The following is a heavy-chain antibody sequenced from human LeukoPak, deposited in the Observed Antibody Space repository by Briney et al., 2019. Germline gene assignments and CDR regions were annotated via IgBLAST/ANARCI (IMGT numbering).Heavy chain of an antibody. CDR1: GFTSSSYG. CDR2: ISYDGSNE. V-gene: IGHV3-30*18. J-gene: IGHJ4*02. D-gene: IGHD1-26*01. CDR3: AQEGSFSGSYSYYFDY. Sequence: GRSLRLSCAASGFTSSSYGMHWVRQAPGKGQEWVAVISYDGSNEYYADSVKGRFTISRDNSKNTLYLQMNSLRAEDTAVYYCAQEGSFSGSYSYYFDYWGQGTLVTVSS.